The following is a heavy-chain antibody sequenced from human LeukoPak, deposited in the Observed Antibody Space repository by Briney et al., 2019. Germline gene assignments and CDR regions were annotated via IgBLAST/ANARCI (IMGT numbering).Heavy chain of an antibody. V-gene: IGHV3-74*01. CDR1: GFTFRSYW. CDR2: IYSDGSST. J-gene: IGHJ4*02. D-gene: IGHD6-13*01. CDR3: AKFTRPGLAASSDY. Sequence: GGSLRLSCAASGFTFRSYWMHWVRQAPGPGLVWVSQIYSDGSSTSYADSVKGRSTNSRDNAKNTLYLQMNSLRAQDAAVYFCAKFTRPGLAASSDYWGQGTLVTVSS.